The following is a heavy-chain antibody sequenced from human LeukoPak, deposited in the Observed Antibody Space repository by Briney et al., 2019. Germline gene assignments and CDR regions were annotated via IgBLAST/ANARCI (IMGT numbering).Heavy chain of an antibody. Sequence: GASVRVSCKASGYTFTSYDINWVRQAPGQGLEWMGWMNPNSGNTGYAQKFQGRVTIGRNISRSTAYMELTSLRSEDTAVYYCARDLGVVTPRFDPWGQGTLVTVSS. J-gene: IGHJ5*02. D-gene: IGHD3-3*01. CDR2: MNPNSGNT. V-gene: IGHV1-8*03. CDR3: ARDLGVVTPRFDP. CDR1: GYTFTSYD.